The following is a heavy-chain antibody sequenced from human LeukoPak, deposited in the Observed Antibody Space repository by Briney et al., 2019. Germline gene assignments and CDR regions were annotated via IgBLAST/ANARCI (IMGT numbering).Heavy chain of an antibody. CDR1: GGTFSSYA. V-gene: IGHV1-69*13. Sequence: PVKVSCKASGGTFSSYAISWVRQAPGQGLEWMGGIIPIFGTANYAQKFQGRVTITADESTSTAYMELSSLRSEDTAVYYCARDTHYYGSGSYDLYGMDVWGQGTTVTVSS. J-gene: IGHJ6*02. D-gene: IGHD3-10*01. CDR2: IIPIFGTA. CDR3: ARDTHYYGSGSYDLYGMDV.